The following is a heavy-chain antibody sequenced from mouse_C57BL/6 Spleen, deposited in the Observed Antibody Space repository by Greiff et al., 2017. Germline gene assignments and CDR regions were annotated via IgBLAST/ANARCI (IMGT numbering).Heavy chain of an antibody. D-gene: IGHD4-1*01. J-gene: IGHJ2*01. V-gene: IGHV6-3*01. CDR3: TDLGDFDY. CDR2: IRLKSDNYAT. Sequence: EVQGVESGGGLVQPGGSMKLSCVASGFTFSNYWMNWVRQSPEKGLEWVAQIRLKSDNYATHYAESVKGRFTISRDDSKSSVYLQMNNLRAEDTGIYYCTDLGDFDYWGQGTTLTVSS. CDR1: GFTFSNYW.